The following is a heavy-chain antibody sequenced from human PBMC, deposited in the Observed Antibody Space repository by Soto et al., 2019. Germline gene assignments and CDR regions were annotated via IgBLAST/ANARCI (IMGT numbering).Heavy chain of an antibody. CDR1: GYTLTELS. CDR3: ATSSYDILTGYYIPNWFDP. D-gene: IGHD3-9*01. CDR2: FGPEDGET. V-gene: IGHV1-24*01. Sequence: GASVKVSCKVSGYTLTELSMHWVRQAPGKGLEWMGGFGPEDGETIYAQKFQGRVTMTEDTSTDTAYMELSSLRSEDTAVYYCATSSYDILTGYYIPNWFDPWGQGTLVTVSS. J-gene: IGHJ5*02.